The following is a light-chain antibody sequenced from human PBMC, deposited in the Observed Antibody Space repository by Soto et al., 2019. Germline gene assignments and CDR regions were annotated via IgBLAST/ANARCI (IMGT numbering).Light chain of an antibody. CDR2: LNSDGSH. J-gene: IGLJ3*02. CDR1: SGHSSYA. CDR3: QTWGTGIHWV. V-gene: IGLV4-69*01. Sequence: QAVVTQSPSASASLGASVKLTCTLSSGHSSYAIAWHQQQPEKGPRYLMKLNSDGSHSKGDGIPDRFSGSSSGAERYLTISSIQSDDEADYYCQTWGTGIHWVFGGGTKLTVL.